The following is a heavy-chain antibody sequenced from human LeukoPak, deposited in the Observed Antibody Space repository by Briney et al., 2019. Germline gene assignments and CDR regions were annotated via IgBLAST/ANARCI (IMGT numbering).Heavy chain of an antibody. D-gene: IGHD3-22*01. Sequence: PPGTLSLTCAVYGGSFSAYHWSWIRQSPGKGLEWIGEIDHSGNTKYNSSLKSRVTISVDTSRNQFTLRLSSVTAADTAVYFCARRSSDDSSGYYSPHFDFWGQGTLVTVSS. CDR2: IDHSGNT. CDR3: ARRSSDDSSGYYSPHFDF. V-gene: IGHV4-34*01. CDR1: GGSFSAYH. J-gene: IGHJ4*02.